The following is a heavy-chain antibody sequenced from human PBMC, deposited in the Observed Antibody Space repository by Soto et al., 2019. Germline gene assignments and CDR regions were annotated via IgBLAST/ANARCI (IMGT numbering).Heavy chain of an antibody. J-gene: IGHJ4*02. V-gene: IGHV4-39*01. CDR3: ASHGGPSRTGTGFGY. D-gene: IGHD1-1*01. CDR1: GASISSSSYL. CDR2: IYYSGST. Sequence: SETLSLTCTVSGASISSSSYLWGWIRQPPGKGLEWIGSIYYSGSTYYNPSLKSRVTISVDTSKNQFSLKLSSVTAADTAVYYCASHGGPSRTGTGFGYWGQGSLVTVSS.